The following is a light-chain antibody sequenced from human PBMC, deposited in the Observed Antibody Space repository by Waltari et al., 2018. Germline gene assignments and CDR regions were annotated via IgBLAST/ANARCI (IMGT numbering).Light chain of an antibody. CDR2: NNN. CDR3: GGWDDTLTGPYV. J-gene: IGLJ1*01. CDR1: SSNIGSKT. V-gene: IGLV1-44*01. Sequence: QPALTQPPSVSGTPGQTVTISCSGSSSNIGSKTVNWYQVRPGSAPRLVTHNNNQRPWDVPARGSGSKSGTSASLAIGGLQAEDEADYYCGGWDDTLTGPYVFGSGTKVIVL.